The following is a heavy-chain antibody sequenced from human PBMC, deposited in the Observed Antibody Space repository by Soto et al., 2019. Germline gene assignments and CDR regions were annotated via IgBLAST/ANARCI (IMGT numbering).Heavy chain of an antibody. V-gene: IGHV4-31*11. D-gene: IGHD3-22*01. CDR1: GGSITSGAYY. CDR2: IHYSGRT. CDR3: ARYYFDSSSYSNWFDP. J-gene: IGHJ5*02. Sequence: SETLSLTCAVSGGSITSGAYYWTWIRQHPGKGLEWIAYIHYSGRTYYNPSLKSRVTILVDTSNNQFSLKLSSVTAADTAVYYCARYYFDSSSYSNWFDPWGQGTLVTVSS.